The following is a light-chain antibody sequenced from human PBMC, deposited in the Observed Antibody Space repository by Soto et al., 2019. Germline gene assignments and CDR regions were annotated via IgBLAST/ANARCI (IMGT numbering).Light chain of an antibody. CDR1: QSVGSN. V-gene: IGKV3-15*01. J-gene: IGKJ5*01. CDR3: QQRSNWPSIT. CDR2: GAS. Sequence: IVMTHSPSTLSVSPGERATLSCRASQSVGSNLAWYQQTPGQAPRLLIYGASTRATGIPARFSGSESGADFTLTISSLQSEDFAVYYCQQRSNWPSITFGQGTRLEN.